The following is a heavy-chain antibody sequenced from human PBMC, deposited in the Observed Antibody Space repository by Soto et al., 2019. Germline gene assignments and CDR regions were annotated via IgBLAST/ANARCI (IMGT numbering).Heavy chain of an antibody. CDR1: GYTFSNYG. V-gene: IGHV1-18*04. Sequence: QVQLVQSGDEVKKSGASVKVSCKASGYTFSNYGISWVRQAPGQGLEWMGWISGYNGLTAYAQNVQGRVTMTIDTPTRTVFMELTSLRSNDTAVHYCARDEGIRGFDSWGQGTLVTVSS. J-gene: IGHJ4*02. CDR2: ISGYNGLT. D-gene: IGHD3-10*01. CDR3: ARDEGIRGFDS.